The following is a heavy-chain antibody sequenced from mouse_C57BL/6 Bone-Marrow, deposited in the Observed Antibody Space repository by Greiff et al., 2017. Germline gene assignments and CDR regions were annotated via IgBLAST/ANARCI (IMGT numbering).Heavy chain of an antibody. J-gene: IGHJ1*03. CDR1: GYTFTSYD. CDR3: ARLEFDGSSGDWYFDV. V-gene: IGHV1-85*01. Sequence: QVHVKQSGPELVKPGASVKLSCKASGYTFTSYDINWVKQRPGQGLEWIGWIYPRDGSTKYNEKFKGKATLTVDTSSSTAYMGLHSLTSEDSAVYFCARLEFDGSSGDWYFDVWGTGTTVTVSS. CDR2: IYPRDGST. D-gene: IGHD1-1*01.